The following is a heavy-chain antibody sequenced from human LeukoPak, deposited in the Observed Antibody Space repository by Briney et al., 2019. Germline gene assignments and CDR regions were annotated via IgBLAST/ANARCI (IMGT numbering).Heavy chain of an antibody. CDR1: GFTFSSYG. V-gene: IGHV3-72*01. D-gene: IGHD2-21*02. J-gene: IGHJ4*02. Sequence: PGGSLRLSCAASGFTFSSYGIHWVRQAPGKGLEWVGRTRNKANSYTTEYAASVKGRFTISRDDSKNSLYLQMNSLKTEDTAVYYCVPHDVVVTAWGQGTLVTVSS. CDR2: TRNKANSYTT. CDR3: VPHDVVVTA.